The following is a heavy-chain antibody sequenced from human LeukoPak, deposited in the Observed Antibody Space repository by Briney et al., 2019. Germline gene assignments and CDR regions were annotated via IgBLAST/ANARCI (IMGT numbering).Heavy chain of an antibody. V-gene: IGHV1-24*01. CDR1: GYTLTELS. CDR2: FDPEDGET. J-gene: IGHJ5*02. CDR3: ATFWCYYGSGSSTGNWFDP. D-gene: IGHD3-10*01. Sequence: ASVKVSCKVSGYTLTELSMHWVRQAPGKGLEWMGGFDPEDGETIYAQKFQGRVTMTEDTSTDTAYMELSSLRSEDTAVYYCATFWCYYGSGSSTGNWFDPWGQGTLVTVSS.